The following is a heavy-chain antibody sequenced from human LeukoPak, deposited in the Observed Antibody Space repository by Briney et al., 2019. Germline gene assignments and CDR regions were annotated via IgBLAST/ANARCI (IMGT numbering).Heavy chain of an antibody. D-gene: IGHD2-15*01. CDR1: GGSITGYY. CDR3: ARHTLVAASSFDY. CDR2: IYYSGST. J-gene: IGHJ4*02. Sequence: SETLSLTCTVSGGSITGYYWSWIRQPPGKGLEWIGYIYYSGSTNYNPSLKSRVTISVDTSKNQFSLKLRSVTAADTAVYYCARHTLVAASSFDYWGQGTLVTVSS. V-gene: IGHV4-59*08.